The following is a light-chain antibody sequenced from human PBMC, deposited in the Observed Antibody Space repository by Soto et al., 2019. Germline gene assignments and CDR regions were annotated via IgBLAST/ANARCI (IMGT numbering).Light chain of an antibody. Sequence: EIVLTQSPGTLSLSPGERATLSCRASQSVSSFYLAWYQQKPGQAPRLLIYDVSSRATGIPDRFSGSGSGIDFTLTISRLEPEDFAVYYCQQYGSSPTFGQGTKVEIK. J-gene: IGKJ1*01. CDR3: QQYGSSPT. CDR2: DVS. V-gene: IGKV3-20*01. CDR1: QSVSSFY.